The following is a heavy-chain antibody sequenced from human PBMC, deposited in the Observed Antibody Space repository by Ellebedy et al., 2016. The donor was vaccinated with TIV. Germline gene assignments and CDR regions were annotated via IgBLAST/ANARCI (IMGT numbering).Heavy chain of an antibody. CDR3: ARGPVGSGSPDY. Sequence: AASVKVSCKASGYTFTSYGIRWVRQAPEQGLEWMGWISAYNGNTNYAQKLQGRVTMTTDTSTITAYMALRRLRSEYTAVYYCARGPVGSGSPDYWGQGTLVTVSS. V-gene: IGHV1-18*04. D-gene: IGHD3-10*01. J-gene: IGHJ4*02. CDR2: ISAYNGNT. CDR1: GYTFTSYG.